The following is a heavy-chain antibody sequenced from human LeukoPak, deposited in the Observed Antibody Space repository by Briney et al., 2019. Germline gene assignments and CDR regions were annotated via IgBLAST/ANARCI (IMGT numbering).Heavy chain of an antibody. J-gene: IGHJ4*02. D-gene: IGHD3-16*02. V-gene: IGHV4-61*02. CDR2: IYTSGST. Sequence: SETLSLTCTVSGGSISSGSYYWSWIRQPAGKGLEWIGRIYTSGSTNYNPSLKSRVTISVDTSKNQFSLKLSSVTAADTAVYYCAREYYDYVWGSYRFPGSIDYWGQGTLVTVSS. CDR3: AREYYDYVWGSYRFPGSIDY. CDR1: GGSISSGSYY.